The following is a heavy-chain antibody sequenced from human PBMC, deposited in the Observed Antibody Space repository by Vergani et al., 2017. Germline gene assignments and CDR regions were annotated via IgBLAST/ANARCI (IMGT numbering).Heavy chain of an antibody. CDR3: ARLMDYYDPNRYFDY. Sequence: EVQLVQSGAEVKKPGESLKISCKGSGYSFTSYWIGWVRQMPGKGLEWMGIIYPGDSDTRYSPSFQGQVTISADKSISTAYLQWSSLKASDTAMYYCARLMDYYDPNRYFDYWGQGTLVTVSS. CDR2: IYPGDSDT. V-gene: IGHV5-51*03. D-gene: IGHD3-22*01. J-gene: IGHJ4*02. CDR1: GYSFTSYW.